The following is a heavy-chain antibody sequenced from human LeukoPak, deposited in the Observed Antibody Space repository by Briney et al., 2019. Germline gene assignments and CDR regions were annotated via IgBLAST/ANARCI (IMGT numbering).Heavy chain of an antibody. V-gene: IGHV4-38-2*02. CDR3: ARAVDSSGYPLGI. J-gene: IGHJ4*02. CDR2: IYHSGST. D-gene: IGHD3-22*01. Sequence: SETLSLTCTVSGYSISSGYYWGWIRQPPGKGLEWIGSIYHSGSTYYNPSLKSRVTISVDTTKNQFSLKLSSVTAADTAVYYCARAVDSSGYPLGIWGQGTLVTVSS. CDR1: GYSISSGYY.